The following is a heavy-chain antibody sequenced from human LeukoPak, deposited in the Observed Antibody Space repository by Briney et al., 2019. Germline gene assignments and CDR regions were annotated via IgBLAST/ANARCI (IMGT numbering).Heavy chain of an antibody. Sequence: GGSLRLSCAASGFTFSSYEMNWVRQAPGKGLEWVSYISISGSTMYYADSVKGRFTLSRDNAKNSLYLQMNSLRVEDTTVYYCARAGRLTGSYYFDYWGQGTLVTVSS. V-gene: IGHV3-48*03. CDR1: GFTFSSYE. CDR3: ARAGRLTGSYYFDY. J-gene: IGHJ4*02. D-gene: IGHD3-9*01. CDR2: ISISGSTM.